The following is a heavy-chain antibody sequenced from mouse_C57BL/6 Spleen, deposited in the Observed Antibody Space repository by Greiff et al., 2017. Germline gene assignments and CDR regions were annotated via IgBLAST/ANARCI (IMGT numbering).Heavy chain of an antibody. D-gene: IGHD1-1*01. V-gene: IGHV5-6*01. CDR3: ARHIDYGYAMDY. Sequence: EVKLVESGGDLVKPGGSLKLSCAASGFTFSSYGMSWVRQTPDKRLEWVATISSGGSYTYYPDSVKGRFTISRDNAKNTLCLQMSSLKSEDTAMDYCARHIDYGYAMDYWGQGTSVTVSS. CDR1: GFTFSSYG. J-gene: IGHJ4*01. CDR2: ISSGGSYT.